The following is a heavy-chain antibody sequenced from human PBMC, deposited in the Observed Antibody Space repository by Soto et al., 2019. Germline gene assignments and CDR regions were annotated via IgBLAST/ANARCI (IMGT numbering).Heavy chain of an antibody. V-gene: IGHV2-70*01. CDR3: ARISNRHSDSCSGFHIEGNGMDV. CDR1: GFSLSTSGMC. CDR2: IDWDDDK. J-gene: IGHJ6*02. Sequence: SGPTPVNPTQTLTLTCTFSGFSLSTSGMCVSWIRQPPGKALEWLALIDWDDDKYYNTSLNTRLTIYKDTSKNQVVLTMKNRDPVVTDYYYCARISNRHSDSCSGFHIEGNGMDVRGHGT. D-gene: IGHD3-3*01.